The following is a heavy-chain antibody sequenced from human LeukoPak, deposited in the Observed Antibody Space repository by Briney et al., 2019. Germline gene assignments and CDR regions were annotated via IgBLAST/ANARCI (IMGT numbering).Heavy chain of an antibody. V-gene: IGHV3-74*01. J-gene: IGHJ4*02. CDR1: GFTFRDYW. D-gene: IGHD2-8*02. Sequence: GGSLRLSCAASGFTFRDYWMHWVRHVPGKGLLWVSHINSDGSITDYADSVKGRFTISRDNARNTLSLQMDSLRVEDTAVYYCARNPTGDYDYWGQGALVTVSS. CDR3: ARNPTGDYDY. CDR2: INSDGSIT.